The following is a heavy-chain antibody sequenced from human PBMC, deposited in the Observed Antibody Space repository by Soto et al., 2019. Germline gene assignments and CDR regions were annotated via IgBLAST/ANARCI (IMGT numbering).Heavy chain of an antibody. Sequence: SVKAFCKASGYKFISYYVHWVRQAPGQGLESIPLFNPANGRTTYADWFHRRICIITDSSTISLFMELSSLRSEDTAVYFCARDVSRRQSYYGMDVWGQGTTVTVSS. CDR1: GYKFISYY. CDR2: FNPANGRT. CDR3: ARDVSRRQSYYGMDV. V-gene: IGHV1-46*01. J-gene: IGHJ6*02. D-gene: IGHD3-10*01.